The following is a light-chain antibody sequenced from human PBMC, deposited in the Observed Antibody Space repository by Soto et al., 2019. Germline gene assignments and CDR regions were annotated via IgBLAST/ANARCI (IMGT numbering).Light chain of an antibody. Sequence: DVVMTQSPLSLPVTLGQPASISCRSSQSLVNSDGNTYLNWFQQRPGQSPRRLVYKVSNRDSGVPGRFSGSGSGTDFTLKISRVEAEDVGVYYCMQGTHWPRTFGQGTKLEIK. V-gene: IGKV2-30*01. CDR3: MQGTHWPRT. J-gene: IGKJ2*01. CDR2: KVS. CDR1: QSLVNSDGNTY.